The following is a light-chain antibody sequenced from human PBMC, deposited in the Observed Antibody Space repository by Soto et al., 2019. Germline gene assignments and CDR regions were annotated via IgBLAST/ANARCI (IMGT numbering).Light chain of an antibody. CDR2: DAS. V-gene: IGKV3-11*01. CDR1: QSVSNN. J-gene: IGKJ5*01. CDR3: QQRSNWPIT. Sequence: ERVMTQSPATLSVSPGERATLSCRASQSVSNNLAWYQQKPGQAPRLLIYDASTRATGIPARFSGSGSGTDFTLTISSLEPEDFAVYYCQQRSNWPITFGQGTRLEIK.